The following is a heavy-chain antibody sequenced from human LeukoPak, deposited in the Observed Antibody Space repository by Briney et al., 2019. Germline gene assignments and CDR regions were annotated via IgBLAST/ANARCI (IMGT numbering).Heavy chain of an antibody. V-gene: IGHV3-7*01. Sequence: GGSLSLSCAVSGFTFTNYWMTWVSQAPGKGLEWGANIDKDATEKVYVGSVVGRFTISRDNPKNLLYLQMNSLRVEDTAVYYCAKSGGFFDTWGQGTLVTVSS. CDR1: GFTFTNYW. CDR2: IDKDATEK. D-gene: IGHD1-26*01. CDR3: AKSGGFFDT. J-gene: IGHJ4*02.